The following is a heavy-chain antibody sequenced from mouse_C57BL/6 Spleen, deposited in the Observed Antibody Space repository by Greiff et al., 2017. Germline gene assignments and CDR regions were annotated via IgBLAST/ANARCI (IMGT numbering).Heavy chain of an antibody. Sequence: EVMLVESGGGLVQPGGSMKLSCAASGFTFSDAWMDWVSQSPEKGLEWVAEIRNKANNHATYYAESVKGRFTISRDDSKSSVYLQMNSLRAEDTGIYYCTTGDYWGQGTTLTVSS. CDR2: IRNKANNHAT. CDR3: TTGDY. J-gene: IGHJ2*01. V-gene: IGHV6-6*01. CDR1: GFTFSDAW.